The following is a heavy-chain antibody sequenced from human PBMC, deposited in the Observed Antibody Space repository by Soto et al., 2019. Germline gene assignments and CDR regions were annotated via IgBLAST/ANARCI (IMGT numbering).Heavy chain of an antibody. CDR2: IYYSGST. V-gene: IGHV4-30-4*01. J-gene: IGHJ6*02. CDR1: GGSISSGDYY. CDR3: ARDRVSRDFWSGPQTHYYYYGMDV. Sequence: SETLSLTCTVSGGSISSGDYYWSWIRQPPGKGLEWIGYIYYSGSTYYNPSLKSRVTISVDSSKNQFSLKLSSVTAADTAVYYCARDRVSRDFWSGPQTHYYYYGMDVWGQGTTVTVSS. D-gene: IGHD3-3*01.